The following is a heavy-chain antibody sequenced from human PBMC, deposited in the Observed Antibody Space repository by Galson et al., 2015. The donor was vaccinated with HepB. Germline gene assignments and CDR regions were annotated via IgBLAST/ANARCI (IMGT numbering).Heavy chain of an antibody. J-gene: IGHJ4*02. CDR1: GFTFSSYA. CDR2: ISYDGSNK. Sequence: SLRLSCAASGFTFSSYAMHWVRQAPGKGLEWVAVISYDGSNKYYAGSVKGRFTISRDNSKNTLYLQMNSLRAEDTAVYYCARSNQLTHWGQGTLVTVSS. CDR3: ARSNQLTH. V-gene: IGHV3-30-3*01. D-gene: IGHD5-24*01.